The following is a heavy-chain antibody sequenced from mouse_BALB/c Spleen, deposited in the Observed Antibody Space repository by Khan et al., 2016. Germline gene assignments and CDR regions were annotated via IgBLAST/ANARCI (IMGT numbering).Heavy chain of an antibody. CDR2: INPDSSTI. CDR3: ARLGYYGTMDY. J-gene: IGHJ4*01. V-gene: IGHV4-1*02. Sequence: EVKLLESGGGLVQPGGSLKLSCATSGFDFSSYWMSWVRQAPGQGLEWIGEINPDSSTINYTPSLKDKFIISRDNAKNTLYMQMSKVRAEDTALYYCARLGYYGTMDYWGQGTSVTVSS. D-gene: IGHD1-1*01. CDR1: GFDFSSYW.